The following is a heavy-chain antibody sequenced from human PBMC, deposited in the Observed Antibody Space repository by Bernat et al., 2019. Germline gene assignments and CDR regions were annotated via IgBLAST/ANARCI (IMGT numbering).Heavy chain of an antibody. CDR3: ARDLSSGWSLVTTDYYYYGMDV. CDR2: ISYDGSNK. D-gene: IGHD6-19*01. J-gene: IGHJ6*02. Sequence: QVQLVESGGGVVQPGRSLRLSCAASGFTFSSHAMHWVRQAPGKGLEWVAVISYDGSNKYYADSVKGRFTISRDNSKNTLYLQMNSLRAEDTAVYYCARDLSSGWSLVTTDYYYYGMDVWGQGTTVTVSS. CDR1: GFTFSSHA. V-gene: IGHV3-30-3*01.